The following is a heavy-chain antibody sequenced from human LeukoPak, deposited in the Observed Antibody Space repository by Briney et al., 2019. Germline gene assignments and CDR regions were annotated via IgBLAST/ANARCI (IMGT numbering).Heavy chain of an antibody. Sequence: GASVKVSCKVSGYTLTELSMHWVRQAPGKGLEWMGGFDPEDGETIYAQKFQGRATMTEDTSTDTAYMELSSLRSEDTAVYYCATGGSGSYVIDYWGQGTLVTVSS. CDR3: ATGGSGSYVIDY. CDR2: FDPEDGET. CDR1: GYTLTELS. V-gene: IGHV1-24*01. D-gene: IGHD3-10*01. J-gene: IGHJ4*02.